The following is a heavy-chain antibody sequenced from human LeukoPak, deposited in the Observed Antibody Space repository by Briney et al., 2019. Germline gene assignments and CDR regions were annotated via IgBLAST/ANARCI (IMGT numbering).Heavy chain of an antibody. CDR1: GGTFSSHA. J-gene: IGHJ6*03. Sequence: ASVKVSCKASGGTFSSHAISWVRQAPGQGLEWMGGIIPIFGTANYAQKFQGRVTITTDESTSTAYMELSSLRSEDTAVYYCARGAISSYYYYYMDVWGKGTTVTVSS. V-gene: IGHV1-69*05. CDR2: IIPIFGTA. D-gene: IGHD3-3*01. CDR3: ARGAISSYYYYYMDV.